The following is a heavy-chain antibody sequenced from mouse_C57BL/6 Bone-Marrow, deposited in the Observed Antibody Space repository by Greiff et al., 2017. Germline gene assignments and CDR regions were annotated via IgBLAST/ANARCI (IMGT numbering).Heavy chain of an antibody. CDR2: ISYDGRN. D-gene: IGHD2-2*01. CDR3: ASSDGYDGEVAY. Sequence: EVQLVESGPGLVKPSQSLSLTCSVTGYSITSGYYWNWIRQFPGNKLEWMGYISYDGRNNYNPSLKNRISITRDTSKNQFFLKLNSVTTEDTATYYCASSDGYDGEVAYWGQGTLVTVSA. CDR1: GYSITSGYY. V-gene: IGHV3-6*01. J-gene: IGHJ3*01.